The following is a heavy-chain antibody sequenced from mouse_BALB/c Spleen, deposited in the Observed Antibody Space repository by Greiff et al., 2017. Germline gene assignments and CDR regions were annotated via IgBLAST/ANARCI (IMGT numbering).Heavy chain of an antibody. CDR2: IYPYNGGT. Sequence: EVKLVESGPELVKPGASVKISCKASGYTFTDYNMHWVKQSHGKSLEWIGYIYPYNGGTGYNQKFKSKATLTVDNSSSTAYMELRSLTSEDSAVYYCYYDYDDAMDYWGQGTSVTVSS. D-gene: IGHD2-4*01. J-gene: IGHJ4*01. V-gene: IGHV1S29*02. CDR1: GYTFTDYN. CDR3: YYDYDDAMDY.